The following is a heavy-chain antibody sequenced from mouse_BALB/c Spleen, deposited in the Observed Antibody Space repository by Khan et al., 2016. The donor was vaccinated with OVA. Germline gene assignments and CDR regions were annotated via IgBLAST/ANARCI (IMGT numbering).Heavy chain of an antibody. J-gene: IGHJ2*01. D-gene: IGHD1-1*01. CDR3: ARRGLRWDFDY. Sequence: QVQLQQSGAELAKPGASVKMSCKASGYTFINYWILWVKQRPGQGLEWIGYINPSTGYTEYNQNFKDKATLTADKSSSTAYMQLSRLTSEDSAVYYCARRGLRWDFDYWAKAPLSQSPQ. CDR2: INPSTGYT. CDR1: GYTFINYW. V-gene: IGHV1-7*01.